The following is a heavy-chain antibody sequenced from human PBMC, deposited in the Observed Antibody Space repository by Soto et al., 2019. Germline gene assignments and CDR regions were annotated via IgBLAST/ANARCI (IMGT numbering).Heavy chain of an antibody. CDR1: GFSFSSHG. CDR3: ARDYHYDSSGCLDY. Sequence: VRLVESGGDLVKSGGSLRLSCGASGFSFSSHGMHWVRQAPGKGLEWVAVIWFDGKNKYYADSVKGRFTISRDNSKNTLYLQMNSLRAEDTAVYYCARDYHYDSSGCLDYWGQGSLVTVSS. D-gene: IGHD3-22*01. CDR2: IWFDGKNK. V-gene: IGHV3-33*01. J-gene: IGHJ4*02.